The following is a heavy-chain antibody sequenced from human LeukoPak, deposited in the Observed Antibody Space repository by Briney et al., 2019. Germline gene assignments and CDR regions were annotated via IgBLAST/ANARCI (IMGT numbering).Heavy chain of an antibody. CDR2: ISGSGGST. V-gene: IGHV3-23*01. CDR1: GFTFSSYA. CDR3: AKKSHDGSGSYYKEPYYMDV. J-gene: IGHJ6*03. Sequence: GGSLRLSCAASGFTFSSYAMGWVRQAPGKGLEWVSAISGSGGSTYYADSVKGRFTISRDNSKNTLYLQMNSLRAEDTAVYYCAKKSHDGSGSYYKEPYYMDVWGKGTTVTVSS. D-gene: IGHD3-10*01.